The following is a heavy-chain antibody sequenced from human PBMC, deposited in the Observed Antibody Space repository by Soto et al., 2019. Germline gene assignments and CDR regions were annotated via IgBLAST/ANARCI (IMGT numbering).Heavy chain of an antibody. CDR1: GFTFSSYA. V-gene: IGHV3-23*01. CDR2: ISDSGGAT. D-gene: IGHD3-10*01. Sequence: PGGSLRLSCEASGFTFSSYAMSWVRQAPGKGLEWGSGISDSGGATYYADSVKGRFTISRDNSKNTLHLQMNSLRAEDTAVYYCAKNGHGSALAGEYYYGMDVWGQGTTVTVSS. J-gene: IGHJ6*02. CDR3: AKNGHGSALAGEYYYGMDV.